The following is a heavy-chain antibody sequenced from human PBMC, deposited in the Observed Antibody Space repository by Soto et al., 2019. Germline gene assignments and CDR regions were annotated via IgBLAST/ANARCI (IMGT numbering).Heavy chain of an antibody. Sequence: QVQLQESGPGLVKPSQTLSLTCTVSGGSISSGGYYWSWIRQHPGKGLEWIGYIYYSGSTYYNPSLKSRVTISVDTSKNQFSLKLSSVTAGDTAVYYCARGGTGNNWFDPWGQGTLVTVSS. CDR1: GGSISSGGYY. CDR3: ARGGTGNNWFDP. D-gene: IGHD3-10*01. V-gene: IGHV4-31*03. J-gene: IGHJ5*02. CDR2: IYYSGST.